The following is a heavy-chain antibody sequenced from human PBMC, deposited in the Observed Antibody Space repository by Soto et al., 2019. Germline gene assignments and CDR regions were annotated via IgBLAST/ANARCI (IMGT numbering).Heavy chain of an antibody. CDR3: ARGAYYYDSSGLSY. Sequence: EVQLVESGGGLVQPGGSPRLSCAASGFTFSSYSMNWVRQAPGKGLEWVSYISSSSSTIYYADSVKGRFTISRDNAKNSLYRQMNRLRAEDTAVYYCARGAYYYDSSGLSYWGQGTLVTVSS. CDR2: ISSSSSTI. V-gene: IGHV3-48*01. CDR1: GFTFSSYS. D-gene: IGHD3-22*01. J-gene: IGHJ4*02.